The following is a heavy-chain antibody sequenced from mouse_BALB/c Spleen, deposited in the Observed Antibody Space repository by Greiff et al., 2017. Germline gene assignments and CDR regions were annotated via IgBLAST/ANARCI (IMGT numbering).Heavy chain of an antibody. CDR2: IYPSDSYT. CDR1: GYTFTSYW. CDR3: TRFTTVAPYAMDY. V-gene: IGHV1-69*02. D-gene: IGHD1-1*01. J-gene: IGHJ4*01. Sequence: VQLQQPGSVLVRPGASVKLSCKASGYTFTSYWINWVKQRPGQGLEWIGNIYPSDSYTNYNQKFKDKATLTVDKSSSTAYMQLSSPTSEDSAVYYCTRFTTVAPYAMDYWGQGTSVTVSS.